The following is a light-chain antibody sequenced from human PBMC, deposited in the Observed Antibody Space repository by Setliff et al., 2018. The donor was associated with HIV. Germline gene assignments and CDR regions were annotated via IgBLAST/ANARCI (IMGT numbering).Light chain of an antibody. V-gene: IGLV1-40*01. J-gene: IGLJ2*01. CDR3: QSYDSSLSAHVV. CDR1: SSNIGAGYD. CDR2: ADT. Sequence: QSALAQPPSVSGAPGQRVTISCTGSSSNIGAGYDVHWYQRLPGTTPRLLIYADTNRPSGVSDRFSGSKSGTSASLAISGLQAEDEADYYCQSYDSSLSAHVVFGGGTKVTVL.